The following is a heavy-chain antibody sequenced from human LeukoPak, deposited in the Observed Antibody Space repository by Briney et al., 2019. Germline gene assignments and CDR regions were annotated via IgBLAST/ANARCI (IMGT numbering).Heavy chain of an antibody. CDR1: GFTFSSYV. CDR2: ISYDGSNE. J-gene: IGHJ4*02. Sequence: GGSLRLSCAASGFTFSSYVMHWVRQAPGKGLEWVAIISYDGSNEYYADSVKGRFTISRDNAKNSLYLQMNSLRAEDTAVYYCARAVGYNDYWGQGTLVTVSS. D-gene: IGHD1-1*01. CDR3: ARAVGYNDY. V-gene: IGHV3-30*04.